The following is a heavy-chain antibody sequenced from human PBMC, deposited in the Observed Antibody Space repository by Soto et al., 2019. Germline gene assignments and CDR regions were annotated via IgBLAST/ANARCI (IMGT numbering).Heavy chain of an antibody. CDR1: GDSISSSRYY. D-gene: IGHD2-15*01. V-gene: IGHV4-39*01. CDR3: ARHSVVVAATSLHYFDY. CDR2: IYYSGNA. Sequence: SETLSLTCTASGDSISSSRYYWGWIRQPPGKGLEWIGSIYYSGNAYYNPSLESRVTISADTSKTQFSLKLSSVTAADTAVYYCARHSVVVAATSLHYFDYWGQGTLVTVSS. J-gene: IGHJ4*02.